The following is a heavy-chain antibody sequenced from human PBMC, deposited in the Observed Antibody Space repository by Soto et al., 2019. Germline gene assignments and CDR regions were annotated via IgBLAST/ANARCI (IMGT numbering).Heavy chain of an antibody. CDR1: GYTFTSYD. CDR2: MNPNSGNT. V-gene: IGHV1-8*01. J-gene: IGHJ6*03. Sequence: GASVKVSCKASGYTFTSYDINWVRQATGQGLEWMGWMNPNSGNTGYAQKFQGRVTMTRNTSISTAYMELSSLRSEDTAVYYRARGGTRRTYYYYYYMDVWGKGTTVTVSS. CDR3: ARGGTRRTYYYYYYMDV.